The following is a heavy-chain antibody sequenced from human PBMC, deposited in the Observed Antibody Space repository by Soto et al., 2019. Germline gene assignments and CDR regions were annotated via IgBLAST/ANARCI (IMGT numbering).Heavy chain of an antibody. J-gene: IGHJ6*02. CDR3: ARGATPQFYYGMDV. V-gene: IGHV4-34*01. Sequence: PSETLSLTCAVYGGSFSGYYWSWIRQPPGKGLEWIGEINHSGSTNYNPSLKSGVTISVDTAKNQFSLKLSSVTAADTAVYYCARGATPQFYYGMDVWGQGTTVTVSS. CDR2: INHSGST. CDR1: GGSFSGYY. D-gene: IGHD2-15*01.